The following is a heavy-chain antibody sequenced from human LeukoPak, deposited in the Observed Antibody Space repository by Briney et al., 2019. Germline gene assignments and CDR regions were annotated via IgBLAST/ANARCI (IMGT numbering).Heavy chain of an antibody. D-gene: IGHD3-22*01. J-gene: IGHJ3*02. CDR2: ISSSSSYI. Sequence: PGGSLRLSCAASGFTFSSYSMNWVRQAPGKGLEWVSSISSSSSYIYYADSVKGRFTISRDNAKNSLYLQMNSLRAEDTAVYYCAREGPYYSDSSGYYGGDAFDIWGQGTMVTVSS. V-gene: IGHV3-21*01. CDR1: GFTFSSYS. CDR3: AREGPYYSDSSGYYGGDAFDI.